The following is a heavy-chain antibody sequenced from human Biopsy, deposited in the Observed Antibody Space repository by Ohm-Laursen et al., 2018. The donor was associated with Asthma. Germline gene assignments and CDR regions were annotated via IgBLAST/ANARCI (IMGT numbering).Heavy chain of an antibody. J-gene: IGHJ6*02. CDR3: ARVDGVVEAATRLGGMDV. CDR1: GFTFSSYG. D-gene: IGHD2-15*01. V-gene: IGHV3-30*19. CDR2: GGSYYDGGLK. Sequence: SLRLSCAAPGFTFSSYGMHWVRQAPGKGLEWVAVGGSYYDGGLKYYADSVNGRFTISRDNSKNTLYLQMTSLSAEDSAVYYCARVDGVVEAATRLGGMDVWGQGTTVTVSS.